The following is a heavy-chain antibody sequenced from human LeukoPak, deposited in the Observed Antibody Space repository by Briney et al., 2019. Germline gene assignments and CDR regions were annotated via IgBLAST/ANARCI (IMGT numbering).Heavy chain of an antibody. CDR1: GFTFGSFW. CDR2: ITQDGRQK. D-gene: IGHD6-6*01. V-gene: IGHV3-7*01. CDR3: ARDSDSSSSPPLDY. J-gene: IGHJ4*02. Sequence: GGSLRLSCAASGFTFGSFWMSWVRQAPGKGLEWVANITQDGRQKFYVDTVKGRFTLSRDNAKNSLYLQMNSLRAEDTAVYYCARDSDSSSSPPLDYWGQGTLVTVSS.